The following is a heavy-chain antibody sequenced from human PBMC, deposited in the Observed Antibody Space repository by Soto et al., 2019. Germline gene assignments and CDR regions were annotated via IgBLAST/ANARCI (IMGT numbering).Heavy chain of an antibody. CDR3: TSSASPDAF. J-gene: IGHJ1*01. CDR1: GFDFNSYS. D-gene: IGHD1-26*01. V-gene: IGHV3-48*01. Sequence: PGGSLRLSCVASGFDFNSYSMNWVRQAPGKGLEWISYINSGSTSVFYADSVKGRFTISRDNAKNSLYLQMNSLRAEDTAVYYCTSSASPDAFWGQGTLVTVSS. CDR2: INSGSTSV.